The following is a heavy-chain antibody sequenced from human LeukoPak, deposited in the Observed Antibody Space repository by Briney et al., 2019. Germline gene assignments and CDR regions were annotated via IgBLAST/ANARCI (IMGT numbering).Heavy chain of an antibody. Sequence: SETLSLTCAVYGESFVGYYWAWIRQPPGKGLEWIGEIDYTGSTNYNPSLKGRMKMSVDTSKNQFSVNLNSVTAADTAFYYCAXXXXXXTITGSKLSSRFDTWGQGTLVTVSS. CDR3: AXXXXXXTITGSKLSSRFDT. V-gene: IGHV4-34*01. CDR1: GESFVGYY. J-gene: IGHJ1*01. D-gene: IGHD5-12*01. CDR2: IDYTGST.